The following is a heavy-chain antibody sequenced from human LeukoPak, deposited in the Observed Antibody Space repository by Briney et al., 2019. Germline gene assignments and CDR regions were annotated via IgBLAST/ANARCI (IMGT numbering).Heavy chain of an antibody. CDR2: VSTTGYYI. Sequence: PGGSLRLSCAASGFTFSAYSMKWVRQAPGKGLEWVSSVSTTGYYIYYADSVKGRFSISRDNAKNSLYLQMNSLRAEDTAVYYCARGGDCGTTSCYYFDFWGQGTRVTVSS. CDR1: GFTFSAYS. V-gene: IGHV3-21*01. CDR3: ARGGDCGTTSCYYFDF. D-gene: IGHD2-2*01. J-gene: IGHJ4*02.